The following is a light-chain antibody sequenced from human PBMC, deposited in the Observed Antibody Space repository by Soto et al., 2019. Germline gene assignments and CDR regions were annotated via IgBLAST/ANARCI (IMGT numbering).Light chain of an antibody. V-gene: IGKV3-15*01. CDR1: QSVSSN. CDR3: QQYNNWPPCT. Sequence: EIVMTQSPATLSVSPGERATLSCRASQSVSSNLAWYQQKPGQAPRLLIYGASTRATGIPARFSGSGSGTEFTLTISSLQSEDFAVYYCQQYNNWPPCTCGQGTKVESK. CDR2: GAS. J-gene: IGKJ1*01.